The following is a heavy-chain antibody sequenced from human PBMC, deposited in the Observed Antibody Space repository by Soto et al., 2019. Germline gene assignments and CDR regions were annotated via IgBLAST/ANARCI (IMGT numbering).Heavy chain of an antibody. CDR1: GFTFCIYA. D-gene: IGHD2-2*02. V-gene: IGHV3-23*01. J-gene: IGHJ6*02. CDR2: TSVGGGST. CDR3: AKGGLYCSSTSCYTGGYYYSYYGMDV. Sequence: GGSLSLSCAASGFTFCIYAMVLVRQAPGKGLECGSATSVGGGSTYYAVSVKCRFTIARVNSKITVYLQMHSVRAEDTAVYYCAKGGLYCSSTSCYTGGYYYSYYGMDVWGQGTTVTVS.